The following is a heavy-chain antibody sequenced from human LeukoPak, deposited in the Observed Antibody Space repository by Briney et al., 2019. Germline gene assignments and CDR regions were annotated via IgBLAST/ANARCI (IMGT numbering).Heavy chain of an antibody. Sequence: GASVKVSCKASGYTFTSYDINWVRQATGQGLEWMGWMNPNSGNTGYAQKFQGRVTITRDTSASTAYMELSSLRSEDTAVYYCARDPSGPVYSGSYYHDAFDIWGQGTMVTVSS. J-gene: IGHJ3*02. CDR3: ARDPSGPVYSGSYYHDAFDI. CDR1: GYTFTSYD. CDR2: MNPNSGNT. D-gene: IGHD1-26*01. V-gene: IGHV1-8*03.